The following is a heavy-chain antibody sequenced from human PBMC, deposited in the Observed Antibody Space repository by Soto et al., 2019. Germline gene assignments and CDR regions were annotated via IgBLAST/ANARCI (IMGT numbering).Heavy chain of an antibody. J-gene: IGHJ4*02. V-gene: IGHV3-23*01. CDR2: ISGSGAST. CDR3: AKTPGVITVNTSFDH. D-gene: IGHD7-27*01. CDR1: GFTFNKYA. Sequence: GGSLRLSCLASGFTFNKYALAWVCQAPRKGLELVSAISGSGASTYDADSLKDRFTGSRDNSNNTLYLQMNRLKAEDTAVYYCAKTPGVITVNTSFDHWGQGTPVTVSS.